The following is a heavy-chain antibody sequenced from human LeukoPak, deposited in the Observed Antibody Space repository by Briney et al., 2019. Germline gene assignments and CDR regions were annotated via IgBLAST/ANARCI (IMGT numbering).Heavy chain of an antibody. CDR1: GYTFTNYN. V-gene: IGHV1-18*01. CDR2: ISPYNGDT. Sequence: ASVKVSCKPSGYTFTNYNLAWARQAPGEGLEWMGWISPYNGDTNYAPKFQGRVTLTTDTSTSTGYMELRNLRSDDTAVYYCAREAADHLDYWGQGTLVTVSS. J-gene: IGHJ4*02. CDR3: AREAADHLDY.